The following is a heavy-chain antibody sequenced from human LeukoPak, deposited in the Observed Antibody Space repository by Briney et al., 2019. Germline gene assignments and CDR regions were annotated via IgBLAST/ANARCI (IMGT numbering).Heavy chain of an antibody. CDR2: INHSGST. V-gene: IGHV4-34*01. Sequence: SETLSLTCAVYGGSFSGCYWSWIRQPPGKGLEWIGEINHSGSTNYNPSLKSRVTISVDTSKNQFSLKLSSVTAADTAVYYCARLGAAAGNAFDIWGQGTMVTVSS. J-gene: IGHJ3*02. CDR3: ARLGAAAGNAFDI. CDR1: GGSFSGCY. D-gene: IGHD6-13*01.